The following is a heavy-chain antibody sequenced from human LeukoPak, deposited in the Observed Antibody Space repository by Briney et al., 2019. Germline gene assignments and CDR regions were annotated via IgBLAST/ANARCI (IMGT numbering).Heavy chain of an antibody. CDR2: MNSKNGNT. Sequence: ASVRVSCQASGYTFNNYDINWVRQASGQGLEWMGWMNSKNGNTSYAQKLQGRVTMTTDTSTSTAYMELRSLRSDDTAVYYCARGSNRQVGATSFWGQGTLVTVSS. J-gene: IGHJ4*02. D-gene: IGHD1-26*01. CDR3: ARGSNRQVGATSF. CDR1: GYTFNNYD. V-gene: IGHV1-18*01.